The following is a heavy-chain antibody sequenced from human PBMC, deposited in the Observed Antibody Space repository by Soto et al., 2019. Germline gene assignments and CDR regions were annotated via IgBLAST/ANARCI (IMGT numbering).Heavy chain of an antibody. J-gene: IGHJ4*02. CDR1: GFTFSSYG. V-gene: IGHV3-30*03. D-gene: IGHD1-26*01. CDR2: ISYDGSNK. CDR3: ATDVIGGGSYYQGGDY. Sequence: QVQLVESGGGVVQPGRSLRLSCAASGFTFSSYGMHWVRQAPGKGLEWVAVISYDGSNKYYADSVKGRFTISRDNSKNTLYLQMNSLRAEETAVYYCATDVIGGGSYYQGGDYWGQGTLVTVSS.